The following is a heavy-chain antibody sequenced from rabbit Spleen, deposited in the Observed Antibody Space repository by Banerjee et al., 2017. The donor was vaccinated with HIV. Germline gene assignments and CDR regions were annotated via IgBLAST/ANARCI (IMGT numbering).Heavy chain of an antibody. CDR3: ARDNYGYGDGTYGLNL. D-gene: IGHD6-1*01. Sequence: QEQLVESGGGLVQPTGSLTLTCKASGFSFNNRYDMCWVRQAPGKGLELIACIDTRTTSTWYASWVNGRFTISRSTSLNTVALKVTSLTAADTATYFCARDNYGYGDGTYGLNLWGQGTLVTVS. J-gene: IGHJ4*01. CDR1: GFSFNNRYD. V-gene: IGHV1S43*01. CDR2: IDTRTTST.